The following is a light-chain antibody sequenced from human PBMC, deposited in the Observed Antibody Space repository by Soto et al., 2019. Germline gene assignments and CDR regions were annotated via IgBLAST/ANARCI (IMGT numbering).Light chain of an antibody. J-gene: IGKJ5*01. CDR1: QSVTTTF. Sequence: EIVLTQSPGILSLSPGERASLSCGASQSVTTTFLAWYQQKPGQAPRLLIYGASSRATGIPDRFSGNGSETDFTLTINRLEPEDFAVYYCQQYENSPITFGQGTRLDLK. V-gene: IGKV3-20*01. CDR2: GAS. CDR3: QQYENSPIT.